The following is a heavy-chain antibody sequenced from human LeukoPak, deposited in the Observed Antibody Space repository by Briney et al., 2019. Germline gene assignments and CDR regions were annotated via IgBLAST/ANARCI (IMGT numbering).Heavy chain of an antibody. CDR1: GFSISSSW. D-gene: IGHD3-16*01. CDR3: ARDFGPYGMDV. J-gene: IGHJ6*02. Sequence: GGSLRLSCAASGFSISSSWMHWVRQAPGTGLVWVSRINSDGSTTNYADSVKGRFTISRDDAMSTLYLQMNSLRAEDTAVYYCARDFGPYGMDVWGQGTTVTVSS. V-gene: IGHV3-74*01. CDR2: INSDGSTT.